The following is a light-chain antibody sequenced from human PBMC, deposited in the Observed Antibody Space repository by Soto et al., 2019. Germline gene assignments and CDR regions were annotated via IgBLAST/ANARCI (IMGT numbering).Light chain of an antibody. V-gene: IGKV3-20*01. Sequence: EIVLTQSPGTLSLSPGERATLSCRASQSVSSSYLAWYQQKPGQAPRLLIYGASSRATSIPDRFSGSGSGTDFTLTISRLEPEDFAVYYCQQYGSSPGTCGQGTKLEIK. CDR3: QQYGSSPGT. CDR2: GAS. J-gene: IGKJ2*02. CDR1: QSVSSSY.